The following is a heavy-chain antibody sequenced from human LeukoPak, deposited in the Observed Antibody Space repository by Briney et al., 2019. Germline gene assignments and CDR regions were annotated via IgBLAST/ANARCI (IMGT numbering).Heavy chain of an antibody. J-gene: IGHJ4*02. CDR1: GFTFSSYG. V-gene: IGHV3-23*01. CDR2: ISATGGTT. D-gene: IGHD2-2*01. Sequence: GGSLRLSCAASGFTFSSYGMSWVRQAPGKGLEWVSAISATGGTTYYADSVKGRFTISRDNSRNTLYLQMNSLRAGDTAVYYCAKSFRSTSLDYWGQGTLVTVSS. CDR3: AKSFRSTSLDY.